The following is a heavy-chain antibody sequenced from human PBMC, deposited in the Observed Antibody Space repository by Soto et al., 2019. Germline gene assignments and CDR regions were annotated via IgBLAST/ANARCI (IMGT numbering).Heavy chain of an antibody. J-gene: IGHJ6*02. V-gene: IGHV4-30-4*01. D-gene: IGHD3-3*01. Sequence: SETLSLTCTVSGGSISSGDYYWSWIRQPPGKGLEWIGYIYYSGSTYYNPSLRSRVTISVDTSKNQFSLKLSSVTAADTAVYYCARDNILGILYGGMDVWGQGTTVTVS. CDR3: ARDNILGILYGGMDV. CDR2: IYYSGST. CDR1: GGSISSGDYY.